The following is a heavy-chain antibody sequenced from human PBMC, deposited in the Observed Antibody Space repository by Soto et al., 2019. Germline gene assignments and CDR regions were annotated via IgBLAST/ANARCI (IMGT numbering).Heavy chain of an antibody. J-gene: IGHJ4*02. CDR2: IYYSGST. CDR1: GGSISGGGYY. V-gene: IGHV4-31*03. Sequence: SETLSLTCTVSGGSISGGGYYWSWIRQHPGKGLEWIGYIYYSGSTYYNPSLKSRVTISVDTSKNQFSLKLSSVTAADTAVYYCXRLRRRGGQTTVTTLDYWGQGTLVTVSS. CDR3: XRLRRRGGQTTVTTLDY. D-gene: IGHD4-17*01.